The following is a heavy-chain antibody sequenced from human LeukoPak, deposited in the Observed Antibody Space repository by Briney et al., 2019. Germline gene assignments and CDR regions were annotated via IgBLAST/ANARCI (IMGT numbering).Heavy chain of an antibody. CDR2: IRADSQI. V-gene: IGHV5-51*01. D-gene: IGHD1-14*01. CDR3: ARRGGTPFYDY. CDR1: GYYFTDYW. J-gene: IGHJ4*02. Sequence: GESLKISCKTSGYYFTDYWIGWVRQKPGQGLEWMGIIRADSQITYSPSLQGQVTFSADRSKDTAYLWWSSLKASDTAMYYCARRGGTPFYDYWGQGTLVTVSP.